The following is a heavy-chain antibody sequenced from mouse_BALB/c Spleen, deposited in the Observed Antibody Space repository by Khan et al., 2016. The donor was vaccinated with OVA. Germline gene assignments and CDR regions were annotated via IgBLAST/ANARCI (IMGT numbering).Heavy chain of an antibody. CDR2: LMGGGGT. D-gene: IGHD2-14*01. CDR3: ARAYFRYEDYYDMDY. J-gene: IGHJ4*01. CDR1: GFSLSRYN. V-gene: IGHV2-6-4*01. Sequence: QVQLKESGPGLVAPSQSLSITCTVSGFSLSRYNIHWGRQPPGKGLEWRGVLMGGGGTAYNSYLKSRLSISKDTSKSQVFLKMNSLQTEDTATYYCARAYFRYEDYYDMDYWGQGTSVTVSS.